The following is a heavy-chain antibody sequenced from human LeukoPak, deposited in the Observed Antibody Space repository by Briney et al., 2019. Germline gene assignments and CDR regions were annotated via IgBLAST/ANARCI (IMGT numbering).Heavy chain of an antibody. CDR3: ASLWGNGMDV. D-gene: IGHD7-27*01. V-gene: IGHV3-48*01. J-gene: IGHJ6*02. CDR2: ISESSSTT. Sequence: GGSLRLSCAASGFTFGSPWMHWVRQAPGKGLEWVSYISESSSTTYYADSVKGRFTISRDNAKNSLYLQMNSLRAEDTAVYYCASLWGNGMDVWGQGTTVTVSS. CDR1: GFTFGSPW.